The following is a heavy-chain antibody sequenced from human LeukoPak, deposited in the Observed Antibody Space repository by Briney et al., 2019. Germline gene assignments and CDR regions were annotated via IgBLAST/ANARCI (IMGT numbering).Heavy chain of an antibody. J-gene: IGHJ5*02. CDR1: GFTFSSYS. CDR3: GRSLDMLATMTPIAP. CDR2: ISSSSSYI. D-gene: IGHD5-12*01. V-gene: IGHV3-21*01. Sequence: GGSLRLSCAASGFTFSSYSMNCVRQAPGKGLERVSSISSSSSYIYYAGSVKGRFTISRDNAKNSLYLQMNSLRAEDTAVYYWGRSLDMLATMTPIAPWGQGTLVTVSS.